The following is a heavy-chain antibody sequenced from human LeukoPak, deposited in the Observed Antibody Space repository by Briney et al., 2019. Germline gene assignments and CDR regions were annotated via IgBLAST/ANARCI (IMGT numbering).Heavy chain of an antibody. J-gene: IGHJ5*02. V-gene: IGHV1-69*13. D-gene: IGHD2-15*01. CDR2: IIPIFGTA. CDR3: ARDDCSGSSCYPRDGNWFDP. Sequence: GASVKVSCKASGGTFSSYAISWVRQAPGQGLEWMGGIIPIFGTANYAQKFQGRVTITADESTSTAYMELSSLRSEDTAVYYCARDDCSGSSCYPRDGNWFDPWGQGTLVTVSS. CDR1: GGTFSSYA.